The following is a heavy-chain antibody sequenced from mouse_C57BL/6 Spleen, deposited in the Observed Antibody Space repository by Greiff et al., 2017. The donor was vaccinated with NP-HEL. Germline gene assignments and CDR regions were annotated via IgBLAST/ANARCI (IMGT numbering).Heavy chain of an antibody. J-gene: IGHJ2*01. Sequence: QVQLQQPGTELVKPGASVKLSCKASGYTFTSYWMHWVKQSPGQGLEWIGNINPSNGGTNYNEKFKSKATLTVDKSSSTAYMQLSSLTSEDSAVYYCARGTHVEVCYLDYWGQGTTLTVSS. V-gene: IGHV1-53*01. CDR2: INPSNGGT. CDR1: GYTFTSYW. CDR3: ARGTHVEVCYLDY.